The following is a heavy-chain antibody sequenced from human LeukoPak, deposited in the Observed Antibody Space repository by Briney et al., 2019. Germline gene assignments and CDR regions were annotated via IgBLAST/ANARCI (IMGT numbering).Heavy chain of an antibody. D-gene: IGHD2-2*01. CDR1: GFTFSSYS. CDR3: AREGSSRRYQLLLNYYYGMDV. V-gene: IGHV3-21*04. CDR2: ISSSSSYI. J-gene: IGHJ6*02. Sequence: GGSLRLSCAASGFTFSSYSMNWVRQAPGKGLEWVSSISSSSSYIYYADSVKGRFTISRDNAKNSLYLQMNSLRAGDTAVYYCAREGSSRRYQLLLNYYYGMDVWGQGTTVTVSS.